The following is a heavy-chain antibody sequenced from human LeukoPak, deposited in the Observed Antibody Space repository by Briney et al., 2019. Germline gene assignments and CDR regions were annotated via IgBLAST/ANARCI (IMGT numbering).Heavy chain of an antibody. CDR3: TAYPYGDRRLIYGKGYYYYGMDV. V-gene: IGHV3-15*01. Sequence: PGGSLRLSCAASGFIFNHAWMSWVRQAPGKGLEWVGRIKSKTDGGTTDYAAPVKGRFTISRDDSKNTLYLQMNSLKTEDTAVYYCTAYPYGDRRLIYGKGYYYYGMDVWGQGTTVTVSS. CDR1: GFIFNHAW. D-gene: IGHD4-17*01. CDR2: IKSKTDGGTT. J-gene: IGHJ6*02.